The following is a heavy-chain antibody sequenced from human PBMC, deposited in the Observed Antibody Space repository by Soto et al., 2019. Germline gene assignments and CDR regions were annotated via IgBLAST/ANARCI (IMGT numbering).Heavy chain of an antibody. D-gene: IGHD1-26*01. V-gene: IGHV3-23*01. Sequence: PGGSLRLSCAVSGFTFENFGMSWVRQAPGKGLEWISSISGSGFKKYYADSVKGRFTISRDNSKSTVYLELNNLSAEDTAVYHCAKNQGVELVPLATVDWFDPWGQGSLVTVSS. J-gene: IGHJ5*02. CDR2: ISGSGFKK. CDR1: GFTFENFG. CDR3: AKNQGVELVPLATVDWFDP.